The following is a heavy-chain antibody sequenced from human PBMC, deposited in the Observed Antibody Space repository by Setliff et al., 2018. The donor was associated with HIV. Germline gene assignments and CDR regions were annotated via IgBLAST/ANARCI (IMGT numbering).Heavy chain of an antibody. CDR3: ARDVPWGDYYYYMDV. J-gene: IGHJ6*03. D-gene: IGHD3-16*01. CDR2: IYTSGST. Sequence: SETLSLTCTVSGYSISSGYYWNWIRQPAGKGLEWIGHIYTSGSTNYNPSLKSRVTMSVDTSKNQFSLKLSSVTAADTAVYYCARDVPWGDYYYYMDVWGKGTTVTVSS. CDR1: GYSISSGYY. V-gene: IGHV4-4*07.